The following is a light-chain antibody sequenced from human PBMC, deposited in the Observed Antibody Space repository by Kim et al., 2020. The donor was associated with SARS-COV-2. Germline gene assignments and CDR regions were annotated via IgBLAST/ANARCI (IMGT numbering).Light chain of an antibody. CDR3: QAWDSSTAYV. J-gene: IGLJ1*01. V-gene: IGLV3-1*01. Sequence: SYELTQPPSVSVSPGQTASITCSGDKLGDKYACWYQQKPGQSPVLVIYQDSKRPSGIPERFSGSNSGNTATLTISGTQAMDEADYYCQAWDSSTAYVFGNGNKVT. CDR2: QDS. CDR1: KLGDKY.